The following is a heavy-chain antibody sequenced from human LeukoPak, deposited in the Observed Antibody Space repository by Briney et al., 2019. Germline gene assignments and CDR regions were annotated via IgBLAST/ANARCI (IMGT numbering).Heavy chain of an antibody. Sequence: GGSLRLSCAASGFTFSSYSMNWVRQAPGKGLEWDSSISSSSSYIYYADSVKGPFTISRDNAKNSLYLQMNSLRAEDTAVYYCARDNGGYYDSSRSQGYWGQGTLVTVSS. V-gene: IGHV3-21*01. J-gene: IGHJ4*02. CDR2: ISSSSSYI. CDR3: ARDNGGYYDSSRSQGY. D-gene: IGHD3-3*01. CDR1: GFTFSSYS.